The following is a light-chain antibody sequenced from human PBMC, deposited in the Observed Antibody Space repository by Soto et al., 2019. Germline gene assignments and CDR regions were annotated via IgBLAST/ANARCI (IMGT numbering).Light chain of an antibody. J-gene: IGKJ5*01. CDR2: GAS. V-gene: IGKV3-20*01. CDR1: QSVSSSH. CDR3: QQYGNSPIT. Sequence: EIVLTRSPGALSLSPGERATLSCRAIQSVSSSHLAWYQQKPGQAPRLLIYGASSRATGIPDRFSGSGSGTDFTLTISRLEPEDVAVYYCQQYGNSPITFGQGTRLEIK.